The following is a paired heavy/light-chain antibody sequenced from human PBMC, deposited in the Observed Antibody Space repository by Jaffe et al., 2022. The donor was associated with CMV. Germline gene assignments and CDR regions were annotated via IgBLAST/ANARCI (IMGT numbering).Heavy chain of an antibody. CDR2: IYHSGST. CDR3: ARQFSPYYDRSIYYYVAYDI. J-gene: IGHJ3*02. CDR1: GGSISRNSYY. V-gene: IGHV4-39*01. D-gene: IGHD3-22*01. Sequence: QLQLQESGPGLVKPSETLSLTCTVSGGSISRNSYYWGWIRQPPGKGLEWIGIIYHSGSTYYNPSLKSRVTISVDTSKKQFSLKLSSVSAADTAVYYCARQFSPYYDRSIYYYVAYDIWGQGTMVTVSS.
Light chain of an antibody. CDR2: RDN. V-gene: IGLV1-47*01. CDR3: AAWDDSLSAL. CDR1: NSNIGSHY. J-gene: IGLJ2*01. Sequence: QSVLTQPPSASGTPGQRVTISCSGSNSNIGSHYVYWYQQLPGTAPKLLIYRDNQRPSGVPDRFSGSKSGTSASLAISGLRSEDEADYYCAAWDDSLSALFGGGTKLTVL.